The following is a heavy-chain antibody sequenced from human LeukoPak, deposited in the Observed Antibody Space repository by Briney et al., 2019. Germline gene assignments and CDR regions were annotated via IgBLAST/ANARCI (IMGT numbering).Heavy chain of an antibody. Sequence: GASVKVSCKVSGYTLTELSMHWVRQAPGEGLEWMGGFDPEDGETIYAQKFQGRVTMTEDTSTDTAYMELSSLRSEDTAVYYCATGPGYSSGWYRGDYWGQGTLVTVSS. J-gene: IGHJ4*02. CDR1: GYTLTELS. CDR2: FDPEDGET. V-gene: IGHV1-24*01. CDR3: ATGPGYSSGWYRGDY. D-gene: IGHD6-19*01.